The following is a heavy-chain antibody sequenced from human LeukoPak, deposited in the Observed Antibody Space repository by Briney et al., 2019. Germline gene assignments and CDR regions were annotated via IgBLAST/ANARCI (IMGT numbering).Heavy chain of an antibody. D-gene: IGHD3-3*01. CDR1: GFTFSSYS. CDR2: ISSSSSYI. V-gene: IGHV3-21*01. Sequence: GGSLRLSCAASGFTFSSYSMNWVRQAPGKGLEWVSSISSSSSYIYYADSVKGRFTISRDNAKNSLYLQMDSLRAEDTAVYYCARSEGYDFWSGYYGGSMGDAFDIWGQGTMVTVSS. J-gene: IGHJ3*02. CDR3: ARSEGYDFWSGYYGGSMGDAFDI.